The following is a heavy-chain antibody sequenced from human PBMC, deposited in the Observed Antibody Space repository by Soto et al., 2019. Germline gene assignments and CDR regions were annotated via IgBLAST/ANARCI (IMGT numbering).Heavy chain of an antibody. D-gene: IGHD2-15*01. CDR3: ARDNFNSDIVVVVAATYYYYGMDV. J-gene: IGHJ6*02. CDR1: GYTFTSYG. CDR2: ISAYNGNP. Sequence: QVQLVQSGAEVKKPGASVKVSCKASGYTFTSYGISWVRQAPGQGLEWMGWISAYNGNPNYAQKLQGIVTMTTDTPTSTDYMELRSLRSDDTAVYYCARDNFNSDIVVVVAATYYYYGMDVWGQGTTVTVSS. V-gene: IGHV1-18*01.